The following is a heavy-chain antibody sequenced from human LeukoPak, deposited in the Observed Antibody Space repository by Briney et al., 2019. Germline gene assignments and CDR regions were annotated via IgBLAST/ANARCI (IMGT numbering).Heavy chain of an antibody. V-gene: IGHV1-18*01. Sequence: GASVKVSCKASGYTFTSYGITWVRQAPGQGLEWMGWISANNGNTNYAQKLQERVTMTTDTSSSTAYMELRSLRSDDTAVYFCARGGNSGTHYKFDYSGQGTLVTVSS. CDR1: GYTFTSYG. D-gene: IGHD3-10*01. CDR3: ARGGNSGTHYKFDY. J-gene: IGHJ4*02. CDR2: ISANNGNT.